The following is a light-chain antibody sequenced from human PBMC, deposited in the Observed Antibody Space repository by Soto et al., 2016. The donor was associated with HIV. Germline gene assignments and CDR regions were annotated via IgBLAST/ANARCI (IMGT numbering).Light chain of an antibody. Sequence: SELTQDPTVSVALRQTVKITCQGDSLRSYYASWYQQKPGQAPILVMYGKNIRPSGIPDRFSGSISGDTTSLIITGAQAEDEADYYCNCRDSSGNHPFGGGTRLTVL. CDR3: NCRDSSGNHP. J-gene: IGLJ2*01. CDR1: SLRSYY. CDR2: GKN. V-gene: IGLV3-19*01.